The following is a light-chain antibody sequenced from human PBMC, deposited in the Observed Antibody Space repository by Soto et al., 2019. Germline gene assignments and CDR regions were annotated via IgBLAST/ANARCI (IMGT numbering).Light chain of an antibody. CDR2: GVS. Sequence: EIVLTQSPGTLSLSPGERATLSCRASQTITLNYLAWYQQKPGQAPRLLIYGVSTRATGIPDKFSGSGSGTDFTLTISRLEPEDFAVYYCHQYGSSPFTFGPGSKVDIK. V-gene: IGKV3-20*01. CDR3: HQYGSSPFT. J-gene: IGKJ3*01. CDR1: QTITLNY.